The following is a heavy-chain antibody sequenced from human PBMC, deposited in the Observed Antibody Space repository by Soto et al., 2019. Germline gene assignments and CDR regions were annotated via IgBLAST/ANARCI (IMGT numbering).Heavy chain of an antibody. V-gene: IGHV3-23*01. Sequence: EVQLLESGGGLVQPGGSLRLSCAASGFTFSSYAMSWVRQAPGKGLEWVSAISGSGGSTYYADSVKGRFTISRDNSKNTLYLQMNSLRAEDTAVYYCAKEGVDYVWGSYRYIVDWGQGTLVTVSS. J-gene: IGHJ4*02. CDR2: ISGSGGST. D-gene: IGHD3-16*02. CDR3: AKEGVDYVWGSYRYIVD. CDR1: GFTFSSYA.